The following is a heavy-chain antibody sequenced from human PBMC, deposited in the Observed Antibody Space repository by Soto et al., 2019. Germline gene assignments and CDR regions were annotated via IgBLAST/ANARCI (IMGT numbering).Heavy chain of an antibody. V-gene: IGHV1-18*01. J-gene: IGHJ4*02. CDR1: GYTFTSYG. CDR2: ISAYNGNT. Sequence: QVQLVQSGAEVKKPGASVKVSCKASGYTFTSYGISWVRQAPGQGLEWMGWISAYNGNTNYAQKLQGRVTMTTDTSTSTAYIELRSLRSDDTAVYYCAREGALGGDQYPPPDYWGQGTLVTVSS. D-gene: IGHD2-21*02. CDR3: AREGALGGDQYPPPDY.